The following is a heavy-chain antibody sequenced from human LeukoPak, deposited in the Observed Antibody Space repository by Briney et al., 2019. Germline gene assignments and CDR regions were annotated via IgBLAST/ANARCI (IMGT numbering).Heavy chain of an antibody. CDR3: AREFHTAFDY. CDR1: GFTFSSYS. Sequence: SGGSLRLSCAASGFTFSSYSMNWVRQAPGKGLEWVSSISSSSSYIYYADSVKGRFTISRDNAKNSLYLQMNSLRAEDTAVYYCAREFHTAFDYWGQGNLVTVSS. J-gene: IGHJ4*02. CDR2: ISSSSSYI. V-gene: IGHV3-21*01.